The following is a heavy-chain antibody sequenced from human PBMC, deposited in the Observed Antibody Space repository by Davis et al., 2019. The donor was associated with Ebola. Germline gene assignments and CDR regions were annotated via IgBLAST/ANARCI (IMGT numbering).Heavy chain of an antibody. V-gene: IGHV3-74*01. J-gene: IGHJ4*02. CDR3: AGGAMATTN. CDR2: FNSDGSTT. D-gene: IGHD5-24*01. Sequence: GESLKISCAASGFTFSSYCMHWVRQAPGKGLVWVSRFNSDGSTTSYADSVKGRFTISRDNAKNTLYLQMNSLRAEDTAVYSCAGGAMATTNWGQGTLVTVSS. CDR1: GFTFSSYC.